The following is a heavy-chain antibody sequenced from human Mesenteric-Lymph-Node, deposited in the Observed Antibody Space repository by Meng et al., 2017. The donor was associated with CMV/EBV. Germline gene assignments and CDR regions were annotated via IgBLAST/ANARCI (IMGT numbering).Heavy chain of an antibody. Sequence: GGSLRLSCAASGFTFSSYSMNWVRQAPGKGLEWVSRIFTQDNSAVYADSVKGRFTISRDNAKNRVYLQMNSLRAEDTAVYYCLRDRPHWERGQGTLVTVSS. D-gene: IGHD7-27*01. CDR1: GFTFSSYS. CDR2: IFTQDNSA. CDR3: LRDRPHWE. V-gene: IGHV3-74*01. J-gene: IGHJ4*02.